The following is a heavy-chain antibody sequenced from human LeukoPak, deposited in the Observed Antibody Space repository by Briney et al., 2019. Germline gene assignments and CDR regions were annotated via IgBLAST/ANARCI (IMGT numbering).Heavy chain of an antibody. CDR3: ASVSHYYDSSGYYYYYYGMDV. V-gene: IGHV1-69*05. CDR1: GGTFSSYA. CDR2: IIPIFGTA. J-gene: IGHJ6*02. D-gene: IGHD3-22*01. Sequence: AVKVSCKASGGTFSSYAISWVRQAPGQGLEWMGGIIPIFGTANYAQKFQGRVTMTRNTSISTAYMELSSLRSEGTAVYYCASVSHYYDSSGYYYYYYGMDVWGQGTTVTVSS.